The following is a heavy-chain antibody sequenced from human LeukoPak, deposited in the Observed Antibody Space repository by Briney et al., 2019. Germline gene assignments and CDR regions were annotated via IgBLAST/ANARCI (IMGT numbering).Heavy chain of an antibody. V-gene: IGHV3-23*01. Sequence: QAGGSLRLSCAASGFTFSNYAMSWVRQAPGKGLEWFSAITASGGDTYHADSVKGRFSVSRDNSKNTLYLQMNNLRVEDTALYFCAKGSSSSRLYYFDYWGQGTLVTVSS. CDR2: ITASGGDT. D-gene: IGHD6-6*01. CDR1: GFTFSNYA. CDR3: AKGSSSSRLYYFDY. J-gene: IGHJ4*02.